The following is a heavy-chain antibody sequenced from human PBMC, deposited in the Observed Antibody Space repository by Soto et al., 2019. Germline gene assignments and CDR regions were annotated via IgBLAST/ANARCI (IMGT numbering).Heavy chain of an antibody. V-gene: IGHV3-7*01. CDR3: ARGPSYGDSTDFLDY. Sequence: ELQLVESGGGLVQPGGSLRLSCAASGFTFSAHWMSWVRQAPGKGLEWVANIKQDGSEKYNVDSVKGRFTISRDNAKNSVYLQMSSLRVEDTAVYYCARGPSYGDSTDFLDYWGQGTLVTVSS. D-gene: IGHD4-17*01. J-gene: IGHJ4*02. CDR1: GFTFSAHW. CDR2: IKQDGSEK.